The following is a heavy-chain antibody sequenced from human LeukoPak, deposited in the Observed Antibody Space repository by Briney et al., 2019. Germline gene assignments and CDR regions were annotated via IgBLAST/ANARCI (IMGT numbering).Heavy chain of an antibody. Sequence: GASVKVSCKASGYTFTGYYMHWVRQAPGQGLEWMGWINPNSGGTNYAQKFQGRVTMTRDTSISTAYMELSRLRSDDTAVYYCARGPYRIVVVLAAITSFDYWGQGTLVTVSS. J-gene: IGHJ4*02. CDR1: GYTFTGYY. V-gene: IGHV1-2*02. CDR2: INPNSGGT. CDR3: ARGPYRIVVVLAAITSFDY. D-gene: IGHD2-2*01.